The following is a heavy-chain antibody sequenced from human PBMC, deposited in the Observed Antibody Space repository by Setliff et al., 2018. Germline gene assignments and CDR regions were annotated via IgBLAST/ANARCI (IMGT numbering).Heavy chain of an antibody. J-gene: IGHJ5*02. CDR3: ARVTNWGLDLRFDP. CDR1: GDSISSYY. V-gene: IGHV4-59*01. CDR2: IYYSGST. D-gene: IGHD7-27*01. Sequence: SETLSLTCTVSGDSISSYYWSWIRQPPGKGLEWIGYIYYSGSTNYNPSLKSRVTLSVATFENHFSLKLNSLTAADTAVYYCARVTNWGLDLRFDPWGQGILVTVSS.